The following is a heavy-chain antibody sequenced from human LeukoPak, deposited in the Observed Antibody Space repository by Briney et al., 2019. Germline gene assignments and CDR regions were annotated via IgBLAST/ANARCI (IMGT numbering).Heavy chain of an antibody. Sequence: GGSLRLSCAASGFTVSSNYMSWVRQAPGKGLEWVSVIYSGGSTYYADSVKGRFTISRDNSKNTLYLQMNSLRAEDTAVYFCATHRTAAGTVFWGQGTLVIVSS. J-gene: IGHJ4*02. CDR3: ATHRTAAGTVF. CDR2: IYSGGST. CDR1: GFTVSSNY. D-gene: IGHD6-13*01. V-gene: IGHV3-53*01.